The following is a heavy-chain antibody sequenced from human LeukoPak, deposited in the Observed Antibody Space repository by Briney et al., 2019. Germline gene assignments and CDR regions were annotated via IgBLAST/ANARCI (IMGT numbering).Heavy chain of an antibody. J-gene: IGHJ5*02. CDR1: GFTFNNYA. V-gene: IGHV3-23*01. Sequence: PGGSLRLSCAASGFTFNNYAMSWVRQAPGKGLEGVSTISYSGGSTYYADSVKGRFTISRDNSKNTLYLQMNNLRAEDTAVYYCAKAEAAVADKSNWFDPWGQGTLVTVSS. CDR3: AKAEAAVADKSNWFDP. D-gene: IGHD6-19*01. CDR2: ISYSGGST.